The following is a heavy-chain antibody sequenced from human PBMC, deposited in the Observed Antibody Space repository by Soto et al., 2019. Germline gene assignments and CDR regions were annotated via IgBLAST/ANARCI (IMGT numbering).Heavy chain of an antibody. CDR1: GFTFSSYG. J-gene: IGHJ5*02. CDR3: ANSSFYYDFWSGYHPNWFDP. Sequence: GGSLRLSCAASGFTFSSYGMHWVRQAPGKGLECVAVISYDGSNKYYADSVKGRFTISRDNSKNTLYLQMNSLRAEDTAVYYCANSSFYYDFWSGYHPNWFDPWGQGTLVTVSS. D-gene: IGHD3-3*01. V-gene: IGHV3-30*18. CDR2: ISYDGSNK.